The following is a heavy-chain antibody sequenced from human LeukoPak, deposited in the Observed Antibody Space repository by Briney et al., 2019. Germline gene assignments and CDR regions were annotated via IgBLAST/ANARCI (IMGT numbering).Heavy chain of an antibody. Sequence: PGGSLRLSXAASGFTFSSYSMNWVRQAPGKGMEWISSISSSSSYIYYADSVKGRFTISRDNAKNSLYLQMNSLRAEDTAVYHCARDRYFDWGVWFDPWGQGTLVTVSS. D-gene: IGHD3-9*01. CDR3: ARDRYFDWGVWFDP. V-gene: IGHV3-21*01. J-gene: IGHJ5*02. CDR2: ISSSSSYI. CDR1: GFTFSSYS.